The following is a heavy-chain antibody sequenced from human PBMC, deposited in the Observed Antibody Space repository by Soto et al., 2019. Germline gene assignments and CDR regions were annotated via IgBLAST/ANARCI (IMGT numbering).Heavy chain of an antibody. Sequence: QVQLVQSGAEVKKPGSSVKVSCKASGGTFSSYAISWVRQAPGQGLEGMGGIIPIFGTANYAQKFQGRVTITADDSTSTAYMGLSSLRSEDTAVYYCAIPYDYVWGCYRYTVCDYWGQGTLVTVSS. J-gene: IGHJ4*02. CDR3: AIPYDYVWGCYRYTVCDY. V-gene: IGHV1-69*12. D-gene: IGHD3-16*02. CDR2: IIPIFGTA. CDR1: GGTFSSYA.